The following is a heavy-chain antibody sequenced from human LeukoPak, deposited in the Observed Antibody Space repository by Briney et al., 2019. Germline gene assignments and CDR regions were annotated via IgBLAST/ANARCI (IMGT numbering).Heavy chain of an antibody. CDR1: GGSISSYY. D-gene: IGHD2-2*01. J-gene: IGHJ6*03. CDR2: IYSTGST. V-gene: IGHV4-4*07. Sequence: SETLSLTCTVSGGSISSYYWSWIRQPAGKGLEWIGRIYSTGSTNYNPSLKSRVTMSVDTSKNQFSLRLRSVTAADTAVYYCARERVVPAANYYYYYYVDVWGKGTTVTVSS. CDR3: ARERVVPAANYYYYYYVDV.